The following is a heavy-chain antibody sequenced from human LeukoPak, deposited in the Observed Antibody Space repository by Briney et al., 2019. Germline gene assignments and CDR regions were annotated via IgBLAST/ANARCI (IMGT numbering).Heavy chain of an antibody. CDR2: ISSSSDYI. V-gene: IGHV3-21*01. CDR3: ARPAPYGSGTFHFDY. D-gene: IGHD3-10*01. Sequence: GGSLRLSCAASGFTFSNYSMNWVRQAPGKGLEMVSSISSSSDYIYYADSVKGRFTISRDNAKNSLYLQMNSLRAEDTAVYYCARPAPYGSGTFHFDYWGQGTLVTVSS. CDR1: GFTFSNYS. J-gene: IGHJ4*02.